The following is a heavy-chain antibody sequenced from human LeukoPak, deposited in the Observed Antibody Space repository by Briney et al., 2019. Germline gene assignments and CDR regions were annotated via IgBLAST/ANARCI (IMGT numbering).Heavy chain of an antibody. Sequence: PSETLSLTCAVYGGSFSGYYWSWIRQPPGKGLEWIGEINHSGSTNYNPSLKSRVTISVDTSKNQFSLKLSSVTAADTAVYYCARGGITMVRGGIPYSRWFDPWGQGTLVNVSS. CDR3: ARGGITMVRGGIPYSRWFDP. CDR2: INHSGST. J-gene: IGHJ5*02. V-gene: IGHV4-34*01. D-gene: IGHD3-10*01. CDR1: GGSFSGYY.